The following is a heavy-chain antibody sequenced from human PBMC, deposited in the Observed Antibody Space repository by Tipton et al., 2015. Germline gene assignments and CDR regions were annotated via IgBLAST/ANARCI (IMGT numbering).Heavy chain of an antibody. CDR1: GYPFRNYW. D-gene: IGHD3-22*01. J-gene: IGHJ3*02. CDR2: IYPGDSHT. V-gene: IGHV5-51*01. Sequence: QSGPEVKKPGESLRISCKASGYPFRNYWIAWVRQLPGKGPELMGIIYPGDSHTRYNPSFQGQVTISADKSISTAYLHWSSLKASDTAMYYCAGHVSFYYDTHGSDALDIWAQGTMVTVSS. CDR3: AGHVSFYYDTHGSDALDI.